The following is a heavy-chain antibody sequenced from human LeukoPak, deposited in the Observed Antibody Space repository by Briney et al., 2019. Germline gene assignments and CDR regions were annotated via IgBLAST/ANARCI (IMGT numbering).Heavy chain of an antibody. CDR2: IIPILGIA. CDR3: ARDFDRRYGYYYYYGMDV. CDR1: GGTFSSYA. V-gene: IGHV1-69*04. J-gene: IGHJ6*02. Sequence: SVKVSCKASGGTFSSYAISWVRQARGQGLEWMGRIIPILGIANYAQKFQGRVTITADKSTSTAYMELSSLRSEDTAVYYCARDFDRRYGYYYYYGMDVWGQGTTVTVSS. D-gene: IGHD5-18*01.